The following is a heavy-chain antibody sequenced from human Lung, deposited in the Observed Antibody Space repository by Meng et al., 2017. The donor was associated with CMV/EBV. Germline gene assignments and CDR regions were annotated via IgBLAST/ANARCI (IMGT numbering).Heavy chain of an antibody. CDR3: ARGPEIEGIRDYFGY. Sequence: SVXVSXKASGGTFDNCALGWVRQAPGQGLEWVGGIIPISATPNYAQRFQGRVTITTDESMSTTYMELSSLSSDDTAMYYCARGPEIEGIRDYFGYWGQGXLVTGSS. D-gene: IGHD2-21*01. CDR1: GGTFDNCA. V-gene: IGHV1-69*05. CDR2: IIPISATP. J-gene: IGHJ4*02.